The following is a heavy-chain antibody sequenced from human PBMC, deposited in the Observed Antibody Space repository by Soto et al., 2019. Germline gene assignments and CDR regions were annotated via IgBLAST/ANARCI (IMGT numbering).Heavy chain of an antibody. V-gene: IGHV3-21*01. CDR1: GFTFSSYS. D-gene: IGHD2-2*01. CDR3: ESAADIVVVPCVLYYYMGV. CDR2: ISSSSSYI. Sequence: EVQLVESGGGLVKPGGSLRLSCAASGFTFSSYSMNWVRQAPGKGLEWVSSISSSSSYIYYADSVKGRFTISRDNAKKLLYLQMNSLRAEDTAVDYCESAADIVVVPCVLYYYMGVWGKGTTVTVSS. J-gene: IGHJ6*03.